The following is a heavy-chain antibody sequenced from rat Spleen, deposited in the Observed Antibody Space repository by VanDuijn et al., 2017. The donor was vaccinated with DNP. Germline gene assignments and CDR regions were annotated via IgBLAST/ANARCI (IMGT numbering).Heavy chain of an antibody. Sequence: QVQLKESGPGLVQTSQTLSLTCTVSGFSLTRYGVSWVRQFPGKGLEWVAAISSGGSSYYNSALKSRLSISRDTSKSQVFLKMNSLQTEDTAMYFCARSGYTTDYWFAYWGQGTLVTVSS. CDR1: GFSLTRYG. D-gene: IGHD1-6*01. CDR3: ARSGYTTDYWFAY. V-gene: IGHV2S12*01. CDR2: ISSGGSS. J-gene: IGHJ3*01.